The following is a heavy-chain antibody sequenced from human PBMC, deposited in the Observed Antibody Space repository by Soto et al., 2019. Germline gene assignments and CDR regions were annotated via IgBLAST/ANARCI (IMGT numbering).Heavy chain of an antibody. V-gene: IGHV4-59*08. CDR2: IYDSGTT. CDR1: GGSITGYY. D-gene: IGHD4-17*01. Sequence: QVQLRESGPGLVRPSETLSLTCTVSGGSITGYYWSWIRQPPGKGLEWIGYIYDSGTTTYNAALKIRVIIAADTSKNQFSLNLRSVTAADTAGYYCARRNYGEEGYFFDFWGQGLLVTVSS. J-gene: IGHJ4*02. CDR3: ARRNYGEEGYFFDF.